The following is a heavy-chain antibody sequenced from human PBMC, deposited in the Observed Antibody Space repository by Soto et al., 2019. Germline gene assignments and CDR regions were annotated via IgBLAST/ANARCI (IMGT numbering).Heavy chain of an antibody. CDR1: GGTFSSYT. CDR3: ARATAYEITVTPGATFDL. J-gene: IGHJ3*01. D-gene: IGHD4-17*01. V-gene: IGHV1-69*02. CDR2: IIPILGIA. Sequence: QVQLVQSGAEVKKPGSSVKVSCKASGGTFSSYTISWVRQAPGQGLEWMGRIIPILGIANYAQKFQGRVTITADNSTSTAYMELSSLRSEDTAVYYCARATAYEITVTPGATFDLWGQGTMVTVSS.